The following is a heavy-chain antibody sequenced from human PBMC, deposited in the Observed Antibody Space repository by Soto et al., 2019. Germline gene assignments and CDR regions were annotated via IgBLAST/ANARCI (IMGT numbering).Heavy chain of an antibody. Sequence: GGSLRLSCAAPGFTFSRYAMSWARLSPGKGLEWVSAISGSGGSTYYADSVKGRFTISRDNSKNTLDLQMNSLRAEDTAVYYCAKDLDIVVVVPATLFDYWGQGTLGTGSS. CDR3: AKDLDIVVVVPATLFDY. D-gene: IGHD2-15*01. CDR2: ISGSGGST. CDR1: GFTFSRYA. V-gene: IGHV3-23*01. J-gene: IGHJ4*02.